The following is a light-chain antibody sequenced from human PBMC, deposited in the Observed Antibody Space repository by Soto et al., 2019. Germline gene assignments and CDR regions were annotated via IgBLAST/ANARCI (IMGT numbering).Light chain of an antibody. J-gene: IGLJ3*02. V-gene: IGLV2-11*01. Sequence: QSVLTQPRSVSGSPGQSVTISCTGTGSDVGGYNYVSWYQQHPGKAPKLMIYDVSKRPSGVPNRFSGSKSGNTASLTISGLQAEDEADYYCCSYAGRYTWVFGGGTKVTVL. CDR1: GSDVGGYNY. CDR2: DVS. CDR3: CSYAGRYTWV.